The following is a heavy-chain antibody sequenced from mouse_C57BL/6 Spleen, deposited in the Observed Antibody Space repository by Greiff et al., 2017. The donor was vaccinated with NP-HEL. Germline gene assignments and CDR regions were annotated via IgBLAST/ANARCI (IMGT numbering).Heavy chain of an antibody. CDR2: IYPGDGDT. V-gene: IGHV1-82*01. D-gene: IGHD1-1*01. CDR1: GYAFSSSW. Sequence: VQLQQSGPELVKPGASVKISCKASGYAFSSSWMNWVKQRPGKGLEWIGRIYPGDGDTNYNGKFKGKATLTADKSSSTAYMQLSSLTSEDSAVYFCAILSTGSGFFDYWGQGTTLTVSS. CDR3: AILSTGSGFFDY. J-gene: IGHJ2*01.